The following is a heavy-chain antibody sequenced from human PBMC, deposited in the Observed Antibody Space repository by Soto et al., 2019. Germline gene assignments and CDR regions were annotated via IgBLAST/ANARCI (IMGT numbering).Heavy chain of an antibody. D-gene: IGHD6-13*01. CDR1: GGSISSGGYS. J-gene: IGHJ5*02. V-gene: IGHV4-30-2*01. Sequence: SLTCAVSGGSISSGGYSWSWIRQPPGKGLEWIGYIYHSGSTYYNPSLKSRVTISVDRSKNQFSLKLSSVTAADTAVYYCARDKGDSSSWYYWFDPWGQGTLVTV. CDR2: IYHSGST. CDR3: ARDKGDSSSWYYWFDP.